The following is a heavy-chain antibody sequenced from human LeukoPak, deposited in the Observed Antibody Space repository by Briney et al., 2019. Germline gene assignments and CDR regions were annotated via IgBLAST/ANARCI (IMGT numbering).Heavy chain of an antibody. J-gene: IGHJ4*02. CDR1: GYTFTSYY. D-gene: IGHD3-22*01. CDR2: INASGGST. V-gene: IGHV1-46*01. CDR3: ARPDSTGYDY. Sequence: GASVTVSCKASGYTFTSYYMHWVRQAPGQGLEWMGLINASGGSTIYAQKFQGRVTMTTDTSTSTAYMELSSLRSEDTAVYYCARPDSTGYDYWGRGTLVTAAS.